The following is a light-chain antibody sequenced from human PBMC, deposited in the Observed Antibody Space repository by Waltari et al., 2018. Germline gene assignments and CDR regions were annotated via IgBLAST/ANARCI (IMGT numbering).Light chain of an antibody. V-gene: IGLV3-1*01. CDR2: HDN. CDR3: QAWDSNTAGGV. Sequence: SYELTQPPSVSVSPGHTASITCSGDKLGEHSACWYQQKPGQSPVLVIYHDNKRPSGIPERFFGSNSGNTVTLTISGTQALDEADYYCQAWDSNTAGGVFGGGTKLTVL. CDR1: KLGEHS. J-gene: IGLJ2*01.